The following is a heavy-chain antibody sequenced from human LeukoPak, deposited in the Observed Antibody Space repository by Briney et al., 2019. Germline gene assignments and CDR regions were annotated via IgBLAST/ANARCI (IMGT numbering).Heavy chain of an antibody. CDR2: ISYDGSNK. D-gene: IGHD3-10*01. CDR1: GFTFSSYA. V-gene: IGHV3-30-3*01. Sequence: PGRSLRLSCAASGFTFSSYAMHWVRQAPGKGLEWVAVISYDGSNKYYADSVKGRFTISRDNSKNTPYLQMNSLRAEDTAVYYCARGTLWFGESDHVLVYWGQGTLVTVSS. J-gene: IGHJ4*02. CDR3: ARGTLWFGESDHVLVY.